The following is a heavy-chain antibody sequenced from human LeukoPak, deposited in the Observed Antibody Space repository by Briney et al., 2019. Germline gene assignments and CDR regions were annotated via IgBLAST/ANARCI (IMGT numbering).Heavy chain of an antibody. CDR1: GFTFSSYA. V-gene: IGHV3-30-3*01. CDR2: ISYDGSNK. CDR3: ARDGTAASYYDFWSGYRNFDAFDI. D-gene: IGHD3-3*01. J-gene: IGHJ3*02. Sequence: QSGGSLRLSCAASGFTFSSYAMHWVRQAPGKGLEWVAVISYDGSNKYYADSVKGRFTISRDNSKNTLYLQMNSLRAEDTAVYYCARDGTAASYYDFWSGYRNFDAFDIWGQGTMVTVSS.